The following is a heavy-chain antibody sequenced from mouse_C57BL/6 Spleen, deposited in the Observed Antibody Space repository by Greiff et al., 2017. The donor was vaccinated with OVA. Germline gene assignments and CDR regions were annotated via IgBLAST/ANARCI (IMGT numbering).Heavy chain of an antibody. Sequence: QVQLQQPGAELVKPGASVKLSCKASGYTFTSYWMHWVKQRPGQGLEWIGMIHPNSGSTNYNEKFKSKATLTVDKSSSTAYMQLSSLTSEDSAVYYCARPSAVDYFDYWGQGTTLTVAS. CDR2: IHPNSGST. CDR3: ARPSAVDYFDY. V-gene: IGHV1-64*01. J-gene: IGHJ2*01. D-gene: IGHD6-1*01. CDR1: GYTFTSYW.